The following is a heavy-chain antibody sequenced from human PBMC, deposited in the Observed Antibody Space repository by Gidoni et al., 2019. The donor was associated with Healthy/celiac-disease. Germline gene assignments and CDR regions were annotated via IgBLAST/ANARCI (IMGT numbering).Heavy chain of an antibody. CDR2: IKQDGSET. CDR3: ARTRIALVSYYDILTGYPGYYFDY. J-gene: IGHJ4*02. D-gene: IGHD3-9*01. Sequence: SWVRQAPGKGLEWVANIKQDGSETYYVDSVKCRFTISRDNSKNSLYLQMNSLRAEDTAVYYCARTRIALVSYYDILTGYPGYYFDYWGQGTLVTVSS. V-gene: IGHV3-7*01.